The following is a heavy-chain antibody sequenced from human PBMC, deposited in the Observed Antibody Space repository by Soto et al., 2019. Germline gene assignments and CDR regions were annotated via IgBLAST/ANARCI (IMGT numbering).Heavy chain of an antibody. CDR3: AAFGSPAAGTFDY. CDR1: GFTFTSSA. CDR2: IVVGSGNT. J-gene: IGHJ4*02. Sequence: ASVKVSWKASGFTFTSSAVQWVRQARGQRLEWIGWIVVGSGNTNYAQKFQERVTITRDMSTSTAYMELSSLRSEDTAVYYCAAFGSPAAGTFDYWGQGTLVTVSS. D-gene: IGHD6-13*01. V-gene: IGHV1-58*01.